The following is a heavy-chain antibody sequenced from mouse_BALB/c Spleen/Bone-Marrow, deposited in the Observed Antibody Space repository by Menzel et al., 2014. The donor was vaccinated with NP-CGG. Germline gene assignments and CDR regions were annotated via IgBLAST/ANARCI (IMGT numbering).Heavy chain of an antibody. V-gene: IGHV3-2*02. CDR2: ISYSGST. Sequence: EVHLVESGSGLVKPSQSLSLTCTVTGYSITSDYAWNWIRQFPGNKLEWMGYISYSGSTSYNPSLKSRISITRDTSKNQFFLQLNSVTTEDTATYYCARDYFDYWGQGTTLTVSS. CDR1: GYSITSDYA. CDR3: ARDYFDY. J-gene: IGHJ2*01.